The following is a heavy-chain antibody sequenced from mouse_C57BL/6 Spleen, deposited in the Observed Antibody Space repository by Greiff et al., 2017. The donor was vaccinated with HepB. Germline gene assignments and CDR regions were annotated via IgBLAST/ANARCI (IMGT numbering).Heavy chain of an antibody. V-gene: IGHV5-16*01. CDR3: ARGAAYGSSPLDY. D-gene: IGHD1-1*01. Sequence: EVKVEESEGGLVQPGSSMKLSCTASGFTFSDYYMAWVRQVPEKGLEWVANINYDGSSTYYLDSLKSRFIISRDNAKNILYLQMSSLKSEDTATYYCARGAAYGSSPLDYWGQGTTLTVSS. CDR2: INYDGSST. CDR1: GFTFSDYY. J-gene: IGHJ2*01.